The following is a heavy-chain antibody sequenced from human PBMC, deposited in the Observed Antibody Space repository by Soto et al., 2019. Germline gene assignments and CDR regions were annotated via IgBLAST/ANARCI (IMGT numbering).Heavy chain of an antibody. CDR3: ARSITIFGAYNWFDP. D-gene: IGHD3-3*01. CDR1: GGSISSGDYY. V-gene: IGHV4-30-4*01. CDR2: IYYSGST. Sequence: SETLSLTCTVSGGSISSGDYYWSWIRQPPGKGLEWIGYIYYSGSTYYNPSLKSRVTISVDTSKNQFSLKLSSVTAADTAVYYCARSITIFGAYNWFDPWGQGTLVTV. J-gene: IGHJ5*02.